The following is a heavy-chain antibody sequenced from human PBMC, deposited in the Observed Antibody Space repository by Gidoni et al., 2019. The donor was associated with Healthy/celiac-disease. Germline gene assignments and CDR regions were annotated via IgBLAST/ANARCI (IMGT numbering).Heavy chain of an antibody. CDR3: AKYPVEVAGSPAFDP. V-gene: IGHV3-23*01. CDR1: GFTFSNYA. Sequence: EVQLLESGGGLVQPGGSLRISCAASGFTFSNYAMSWVRQAPGKGLEWVSAISGSGGGTYYVDSVKGRFTISRDNSKDTLYLQMNGLRAEDTAVYYCAKYPVEVAGSPAFDPWGQGTLVTVSS. J-gene: IGHJ5*02. CDR2: ISGSGGGT. D-gene: IGHD6-19*01.